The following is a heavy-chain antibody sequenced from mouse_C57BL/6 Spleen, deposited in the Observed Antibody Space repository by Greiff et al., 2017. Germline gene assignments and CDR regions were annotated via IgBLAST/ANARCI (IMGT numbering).Heavy chain of an antibody. Sequence: QVQLKQSGAELVRPGTSVKVSCKASGYAFTNYLIEWVKQRPGQGLEWIGVINPGSGGTNYNEKFKGKATLTADKSSSTAYMQLSSLTSEDSAVYFCARSGYDGTWFAYWGQGTLVTVSA. CDR3: ARSGYDGTWFAY. CDR1: GYAFTNYL. V-gene: IGHV1-54*01. J-gene: IGHJ3*01. D-gene: IGHD2-2*01. CDR2: INPGSGGT.